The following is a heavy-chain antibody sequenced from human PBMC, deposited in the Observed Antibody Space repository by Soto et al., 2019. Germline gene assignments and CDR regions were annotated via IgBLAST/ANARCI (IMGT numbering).Heavy chain of an antibody. Sequence: GGSLRLSCAASGFTLTSIGMHWVRQAPGKGLEWAAVIWYDGSTKYYADSVKGRFTISRDNSENTLYLQMNSLRAEDTAVYYCARQKSGSPGDFDYWGQGTLVTVSS. D-gene: IGHD7-27*01. J-gene: IGHJ4*02. CDR1: GFTLTSIG. CDR3: ARQKSGSPGDFDY. CDR2: IWYDGSTK. V-gene: IGHV3-33*01.